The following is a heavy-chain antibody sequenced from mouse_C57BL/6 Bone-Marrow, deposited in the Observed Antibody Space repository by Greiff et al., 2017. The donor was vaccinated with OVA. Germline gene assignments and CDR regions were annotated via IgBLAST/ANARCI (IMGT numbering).Heavy chain of an antibody. D-gene: IGHD1-1*01. J-gene: IGHJ2*01. CDR1: GFTFSSYC. CDR3: ARHGSSYGY. CDR2: ISSGGSYT. Sequence: DVPLLQSGADLVKPGGSLTLSCAASGFTFSSYCMSWVRQTPDKRLEWVATISSGGSYTYYPDSVKGRFTISRDNAKNTRYLQMSSLKSEDTAMYYCARHGSSYGYWGQGTTLTVSS. V-gene: IGHV5-6*01.